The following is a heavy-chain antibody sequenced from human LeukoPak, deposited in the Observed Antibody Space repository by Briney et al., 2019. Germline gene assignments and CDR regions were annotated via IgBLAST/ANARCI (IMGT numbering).Heavy chain of an antibody. D-gene: IGHD6-13*01. CDR1: GLTFLNSW. V-gene: IGHV3-7*03. CDR2: IKPDGSQK. J-gene: IGHJ4*02. CDR3: ARDRDSNWYPYHDY. Sequence: GGSLRLSCAASGLTFLNSWMSWVRQAPGKGLEWMANIKPDGSQKYYVDSVKGRFTISRDNAKNSLYLQVDSLTAEDTAIYYCARDRDSNWYPYHDYWGQGVLVTVSS.